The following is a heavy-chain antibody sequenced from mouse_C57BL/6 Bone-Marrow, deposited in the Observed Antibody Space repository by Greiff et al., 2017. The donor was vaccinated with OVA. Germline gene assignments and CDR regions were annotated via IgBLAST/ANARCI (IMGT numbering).Heavy chain of an antibody. Sequence: QVQLQQSGAELVRPGASVKLSCKASGYTFTDYYINWVKQRPGQGLEWIARIYPGSGNTYYNEKFKGKATLTAEKSSSTAYMQLSSLTSEDSAVYFCARRSGGSSLYYFDYWGQGTTLTVSS. J-gene: IGHJ2*01. D-gene: IGHD1-1*01. CDR3: ARRSGGSSLYYFDY. V-gene: IGHV1-76*01. CDR1: GYTFTDYY. CDR2: IYPGSGNT.